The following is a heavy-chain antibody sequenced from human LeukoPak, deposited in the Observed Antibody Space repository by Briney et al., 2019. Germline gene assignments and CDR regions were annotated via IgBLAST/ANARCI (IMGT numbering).Heavy chain of an antibody. CDR1: GGTFSSYA. J-gene: IGHJ4*02. V-gene: IGHV1-69*04. CDR2: IIPILGIA. D-gene: IGHD5-18*01. Sequence: SVKVSCKASGGTFSSYAISWVRQAPGQGLEWMGRIIPILGIANYAQKFQGRVTITADKSTSTAYVELSSLRSEDTAVYYCASGYSSGYWGQGTLVTVSS. CDR3: ASGYSSGY.